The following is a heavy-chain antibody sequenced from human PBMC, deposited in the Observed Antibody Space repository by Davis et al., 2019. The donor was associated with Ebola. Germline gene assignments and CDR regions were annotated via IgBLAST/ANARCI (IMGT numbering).Heavy chain of an antibody. CDR3: ARVGSGWYLAFDI. CDR2: INPSGGST. V-gene: IGHV1-46*01. J-gene: IGHJ3*02. Sequence: ASVKVSCKASGYTFTSYYMHWVRQAPGQGLEWMGIINPSGGSTSYAQKFQGRVTMTRDTSTSTVYMELSSLRSDDTAVYYCARVGSGWYLAFDIWGQGTMVTVSS. D-gene: IGHD6-19*01. CDR1: GYTFTSYY.